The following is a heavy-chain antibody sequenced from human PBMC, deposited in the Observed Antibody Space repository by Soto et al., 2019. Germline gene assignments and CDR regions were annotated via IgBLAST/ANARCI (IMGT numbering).Heavy chain of an antibody. Sequence: ASVKVSCKASGYTFTGYYMHWVRQAPGQGLEWMGWINPNSGGTNYAQKFQGWVTMTRDTSISTAYMELSRLRSDDTAVYYCARSTIAAPDVGYYYGMDVWGQGTTVTVA. D-gene: IGHD6-13*01. CDR2: INPNSGGT. CDR1: GYTFTGYY. CDR3: ARSTIAAPDVGYYYGMDV. J-gene: IGHJ6*02. V-gene: IGHV1-2*04.